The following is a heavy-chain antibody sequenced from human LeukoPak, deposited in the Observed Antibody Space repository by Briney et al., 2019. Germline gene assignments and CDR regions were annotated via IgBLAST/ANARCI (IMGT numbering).Heavy chain of an antibody. D-gene: IGHD6-13*01. CDR1: GGSASSGSYF. Sequence: SETLSLTCTVSGGSASSGSYFWSWIRQSPGKGLEWIGYIHYSGSTNYNPSLKSRVTISVDTSKNQFSLKLSSVTAADTAVYYCARQEGSYSSSWYYFDYWGQGTLVTVSS. CDR3: ARQEGSYSSSWYYFDY. V-gene: IGHV4-61*01. J-gene: IGHJ4*02. CDR2: IHYSGST.